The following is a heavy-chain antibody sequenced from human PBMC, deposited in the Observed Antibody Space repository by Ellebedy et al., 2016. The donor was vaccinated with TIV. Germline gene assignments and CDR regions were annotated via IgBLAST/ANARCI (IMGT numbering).Heavy chain of an antibody. D-gene: IGHD3-16*01. CDR1: GGSFSGYH. CDR3: ARGINLRRAFDI. J-gene: IGHJ3*02. V-gene: IGHV4-34*01. Sequence: SETLSLTCGVYGGSFSGYHWTWIRQPPGKGLEWIGEINHHGDTSYNPSLTSRVTILVDTSKKQFSLSLRSVTAADTAVYYCARGINLRRAFDIWGQGATVTVSS. CDR2: INHHGDT.